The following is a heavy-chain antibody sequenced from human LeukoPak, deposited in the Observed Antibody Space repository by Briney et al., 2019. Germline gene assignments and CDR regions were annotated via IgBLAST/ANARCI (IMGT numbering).Heavy chain of an antibody. CDR3: ARREGGATKREYYFDY. CDR2: INPSGGST. J-gene: IGHJ4*02. V-gene: IGHV1-46*01. Sequence: ASVKVFCKASGYTFTSYYMHWVRQAPGQGLEWMGIINPSGGSTSYAQKFQGRVTMTRDTSTSTVYMELSSLRSEDTAVYYCARREGGATKREYYFDYWGQGTLVTVSS. CDR1: GYTFTSYY. D-gene: IGHD1-26*01.